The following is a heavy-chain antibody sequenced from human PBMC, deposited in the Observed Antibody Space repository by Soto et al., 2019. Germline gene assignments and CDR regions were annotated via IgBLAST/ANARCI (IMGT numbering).Heavy chain of an antibody. J-gene: IGHJ4*02. CDR3: ARGRSGDYRSSN. CDR2: MNPNSGNT. Sequence: ATGQRLEWMGWMNPNSGNTGYAQKFQGRVTMTRNTSISTAYMELSSLRSEDTAVYYYARGRSGDYRSSNWCQVTLVTVPS. V-gene: IGHV1-8*01. D-gene: IGHD4-17*01.